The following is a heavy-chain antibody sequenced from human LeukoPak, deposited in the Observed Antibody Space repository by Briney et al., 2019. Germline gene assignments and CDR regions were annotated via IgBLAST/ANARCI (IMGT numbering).Heavy chain of an antibody. CDR1: GGTFSSYA. J-gene: IGHJ6*03. D-gene: IGHD3-22*01. CDR2: IIPIFGTA. V-gene: IGHV1-69*13. Sequence: SVKVSCKASGGTFSSYAISWVRQAPGQGLEWMGGIIPIFGTANYAQKFQGRVTITADESTSTAYMELSSLRSEDTAVYYCARGFIYYDSSGYYYRYYYHMVVWGKGTTVTISS. CDR3: ARGFIYYDSSGYYYRYYYHMVV.